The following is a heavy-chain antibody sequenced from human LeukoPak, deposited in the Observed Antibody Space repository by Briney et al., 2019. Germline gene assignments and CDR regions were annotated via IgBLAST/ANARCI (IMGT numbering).Heavy chain of an antibody. V-gene: IGHV3-30*18. D-gene: IGHD1-26*01. CDR3: AKDSQGGRSYFDY. CDR1: GFTFSSYG. J-gene: IGHJ4*02. CDR2: ISYDGSNK. Sequence: PGRSLRLSCAASGFTFSSYGMHWVRQAPGKGLEWVAIISYDGSNKYYADSVKGRFTISRDNSKTTLYLQMNSLRAEDTAVYYCAKDSQGGRSYFDYWGQGTLVTVSS.